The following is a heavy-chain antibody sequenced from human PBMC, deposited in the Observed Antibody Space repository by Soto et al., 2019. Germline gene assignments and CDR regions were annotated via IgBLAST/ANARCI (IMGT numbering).Heavy chain of an antibody. CDR1: GGSISSSIYY. J-gene: IGHJ4*02. D-gene: IGHD6-6*01. V-gene: IGHV4-39*02. CDR2: IDYSGTT. Sequence: SETLSLTCTVSGGSISSSIYYWGWIRQPPGRGLEWIGIIDYSGTTYYNPSLKSRLTMSVDTSKNHFSLNLSSVTAADTAVYYCARRTGSSTYYFDPWGQGALVTV. CDR3: ARRTGSSTYYFDP.